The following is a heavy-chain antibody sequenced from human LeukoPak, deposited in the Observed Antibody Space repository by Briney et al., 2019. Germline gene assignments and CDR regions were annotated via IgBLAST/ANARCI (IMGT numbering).Heavy chain of an antibody. CDR1: GGSFSGYY. D-gene: IGHD2-15*01. Sequence: PSETLSLTCAVYGGSFSGYYWSWIRQPPGKGLEWIGEINHSGSTNYNPSLKSRVTISVDTSKNQFSLKLSSVTAADTAVYYCAREKLLPTQFDYWGQGTLVTVSS. CDR2: INHSGST. CDR3: AREKLLPTQFDY. V-gene: IGHV4-34*01. J-gene: IGHJ4*02.